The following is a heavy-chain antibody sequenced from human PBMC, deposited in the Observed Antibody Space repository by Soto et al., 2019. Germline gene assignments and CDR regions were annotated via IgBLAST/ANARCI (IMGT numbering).Heavy chain of an antibody. V-gene: IGHV3-23*01. D-gene: IGHD3-10*01. Sequence: GGSLRLSCAASGFTFSSYAMSWVRQAPGKGLEWVSAISGSGGSTYYADSVKGRFTISRDNSKNTLYLQMNSLRAEDTAVYYCARDRGVSPPNYYYYGMDVWGQGTTVTVSS. CDR2: ISGSGGST. CDR3: ARDRGVSPPNYYYYGMDV. J-gene: IGHJ6*02. CDR1: GFTFSSYA.